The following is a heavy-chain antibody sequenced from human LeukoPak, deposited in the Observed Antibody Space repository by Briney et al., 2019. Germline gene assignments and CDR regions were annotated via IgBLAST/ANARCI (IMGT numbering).Heavy chain of an antibody. V-gene: IGHV3-74*01. CDR2: INSDGSYT. D-gene: IGHD2-15*01. J-gene: IGHJ4*02. CDR1: GFTFRSHW. Sequence: GGSLGLSCAASGFTFRSHWMHWVRQAPGKGLVWVSRINSDGSYTNYADSVKGRFTISRDNAKNTLFLQMNSLRAEDTAVYYCARRRTPINCSGGSCYLDYWGQGTLVTVSS. CDR3: ARRRTPINCSGGSCYLDY.